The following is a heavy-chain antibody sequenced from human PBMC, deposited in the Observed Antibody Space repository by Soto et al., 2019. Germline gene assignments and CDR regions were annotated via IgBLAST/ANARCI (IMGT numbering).Heavy chain of an antibody. V-gene: IGHV3-74*01. J-gene: IGHJ6*02. Sequence: GGSLRLSCSASGFTFSSYAMHWVRQAPGKGLVWVSRINSDGSSTSYVDSVKGRFTISRDNAKNTLYLQMNSLRAEDTAVYYCARGPSFHYDFWSGTHGLMYVWAQGTTVTVSS. CDR3: ARGPSFHYDFWSGTHGLMYV. D-gene: IGHD3-3*01. CDR2: INSDGSST. CDR1: GFTFSSYA.